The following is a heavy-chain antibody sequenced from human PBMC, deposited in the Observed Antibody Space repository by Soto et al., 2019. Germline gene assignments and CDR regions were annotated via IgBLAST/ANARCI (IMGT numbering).Heavy chain of an antibody. V-gene: IGHV3-23*01. Sequence: EGQLLESGEGLVQPGGSLKLSCAASGFTFSNYAMSWVRKAPGKGLEWVSGIGGSGSNTYYADSVKGRFTISRDNSKNTLFLQMNSLRAEDTAEYYCARVVRYFDTPYGMDVWGQGTTVTVSS. D-gene: IGHD3-9*01. CDR1: GFTFSNYA. CDR2: IGGSGSNT. J-gene: IGHJ6*02. CDR3: ARVVRYFDTPYGMDV.